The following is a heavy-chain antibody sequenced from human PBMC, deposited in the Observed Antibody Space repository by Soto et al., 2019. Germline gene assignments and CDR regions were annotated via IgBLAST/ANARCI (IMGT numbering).Heavy chain of an antibody. CDR2: IRHKAERSTT. CDR1: GFTFSDHY. CDR3: AYSGANDPFFA. J-gene: IGHJ4*02. V-gene: IGHV3-72*01. D-gene: IGHD1-26*01. Sequence: EVQLVESGGGLVHPGGSLRLSCAASGFTFSDHYMDWVRQAPGKGLEWVGRIRHKAERSTTEYAASMKGRFTISRDDAKKSAYLQMTSLKIEDTAMYYCAYSGANDPFFAWGQGALVTVSS.